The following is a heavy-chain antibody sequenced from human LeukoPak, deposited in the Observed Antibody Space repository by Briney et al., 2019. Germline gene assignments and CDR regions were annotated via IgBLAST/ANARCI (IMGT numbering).Heavy chain of an antibody. Sequence: NPSETLSLTCAVSGGSFSGYYWTWIRQPPGKGLEWIGEINHSGSTNYNPSLKSRVTISVDTSKNQFSLKLSSVTAADTAVYYCASEGGSYGYGRSYYYYGMDVWGQGTTVTVSS. D-gene: IGHD5-18*01. V-gene: IGHV4-34*01. CDR3: ASEGGSYGYGRSYYYYGMDV. CDR2: INHSGST. J-gene: IGHJ6*02. CDR1: GGSFSGYY.